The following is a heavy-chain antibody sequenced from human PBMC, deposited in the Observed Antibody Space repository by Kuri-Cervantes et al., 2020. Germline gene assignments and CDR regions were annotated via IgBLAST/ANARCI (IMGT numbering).Heavy chain of an antibody. CDR1: GFTLSNHA. V-gene: IGHV3-30-3*01. CDR3: ARDYYGPDY. CDR2: ISYDGSNK. J-gene: IGHJ4*02. Sequence: GGSLRLSRAASGFTLSNHAMNWVRQAPGKGLEWVAVISYDGSNKYYVDSVKGRFTISRDNSKNTLYLQMNSLRAEDTAVYYCARDYYGPDYWGQGTLVTVSS. D-gene: IGHD3-10*01.